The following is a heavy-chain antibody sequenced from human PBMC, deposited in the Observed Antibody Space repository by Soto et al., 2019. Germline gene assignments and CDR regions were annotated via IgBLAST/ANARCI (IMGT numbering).Heavy chain of an antibody. CDR3: TTGSFLGYCSSTSCYLGPIAY. J-gene: IGHJ4*02. CDR1: GFTFSNAW. D-gene: IGHD2-2*01. Sequence: GGSLRLSCAASGFTFSNAWMSWVRQAPGKGLEWVGRIKSKTDGGTTDYAAPVKGRFTISRDDSKNTLYLQMNSLKTEDTAVYYCTTGSFLGYCSSTSCYLGPIAYWGQGTLVTVSS. CDR2: IKSKTDGGTT. V-gene: IGHV3-15*01.